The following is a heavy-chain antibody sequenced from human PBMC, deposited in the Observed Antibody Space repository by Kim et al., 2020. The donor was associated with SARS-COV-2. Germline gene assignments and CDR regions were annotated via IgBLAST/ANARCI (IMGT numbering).Heavy chain of an antibody. CDR2: ISSSSSYT. D-gene: IGHD3-3*01. Sequence: GGSLRLSCAASGFTFSDYYMSWIRQAPGKGLEWVSYISSSSSYTNYADSVKGRFTISRDNAKNSLYLQMNSLRAEDTAVYYCAMGQGLRFLEWLLSFDYWGQGTLVTVSS. CDR3: AMGQGLRFLEWLLSFDY. J-gene: IGHJ4*02. V-gene: IGHV3-11*03. CDR1: GFTFSDYY.